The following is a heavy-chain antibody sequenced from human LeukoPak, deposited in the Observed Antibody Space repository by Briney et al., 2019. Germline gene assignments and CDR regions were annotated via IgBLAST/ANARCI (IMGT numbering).Heavy chain of an antibody. V-gene: IGHV3-23*01. Sequence: GGSLRLSCAASGFTFSNYAMSWVRQAPGKGLEWVSVISASGDSTYSADSVKGRFTISRDNSKNTLYLQMNSLRAEDTAVYYCARGWTTVVTPEAFDIWGQGTMVTVSS. CDR3: ARGWTTVVTPEAFDI. J-gene: IGHJ3*02. CDR2: ISASGDST. D-gene: IGHD4-23*01. CDR1: GFTFSNYA.